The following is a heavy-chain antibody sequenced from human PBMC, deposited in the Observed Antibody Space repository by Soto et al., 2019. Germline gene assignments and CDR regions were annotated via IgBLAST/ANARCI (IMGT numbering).Heavy chain of an antibody. Sequence: GGSLRLSCSASGFGFSDTCVIWVRQTPGKGLEWVGHIRQKGDGATTHYAAPVKGRFSISRDDSKNTVYLQMDSLKTEDTAVYFCATEFYSNGYNNWGQGTLVTVSS. CDR1: GFGFSDTC. CDR3: ATEFYSNGYNN. J-gene: IGHJ4*02. D-gene: IGHD3-22*01. V-gene: IGHV3-15*01. CDR2: IRQKGDGATT.